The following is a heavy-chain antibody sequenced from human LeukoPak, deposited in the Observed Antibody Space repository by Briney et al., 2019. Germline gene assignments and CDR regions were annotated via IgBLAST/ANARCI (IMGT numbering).Heavy chain of an antibody. CDR3: ARDPTNPIAAAAPRWGFDY. CDR2: ISAYNGNT. J-gene: IGHJ4*02. D-gene: IGHD6-13*01. Sequence: ASVKVSCKASGYTFTSYGISWVRQAPGQGLEWMGWISAYNGNTNYAQKLQGRVTMTTDTSTSTAYMELRSLRSDDTAVYYCARDPTNPIAAAAPRWGFDYWGQGTLVTVSS. CDR1: GYTFTSYG. V-gene: IGHV1-18*01.